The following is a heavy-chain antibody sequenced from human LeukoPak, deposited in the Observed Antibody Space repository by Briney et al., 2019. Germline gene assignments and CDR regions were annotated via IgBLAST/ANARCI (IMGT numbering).Heavy chain of an antibody. CDR3: ARTPADSRGWYVAFDI. J-gene: IGHJ3*02. CDR2: IDWDNDT. D-gene: IGHD6-19*01. V-gene: IGHV2-70*11. Sequence: SGPTLVNPTQTLTLTCTFSGFSLSTRGMCVSWIRQPPGKALEWLARIDWDNDTYYSTSLKTRLTISKDTSKTQVVLTMTNMDSVDTATYYCARTPADSRGWYVAFDIWGQGTMVTVSS. CDR1: GFSLSTRGMC.